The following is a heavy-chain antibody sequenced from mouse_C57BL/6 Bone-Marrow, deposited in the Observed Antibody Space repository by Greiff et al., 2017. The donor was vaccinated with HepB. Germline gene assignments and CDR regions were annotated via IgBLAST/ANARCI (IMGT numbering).Heavy chain of an antibody. Sequence: DVKLEQSGGGLVQPGGSMKLSCAASGFTFSDAWMDWVRQSPEQGLEWVAEIRNNTNNHATYYAESVKGRVTISRDAYKSSVYLQMNGLGAEDTGIYYCTSDWGDWYIDDWGTGTTVTVSS. D-gene: IGHD4-1*01. CDR2: IRNNTNNHAT. V-gene: IGHV6-6*01. CDR1: GFTFSDAW. J-gene: IGHJ1*03. CDR3: TSDWGDWYIDD.